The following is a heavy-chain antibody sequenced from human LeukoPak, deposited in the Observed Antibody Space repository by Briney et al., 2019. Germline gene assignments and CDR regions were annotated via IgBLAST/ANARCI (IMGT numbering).Heavy chain of an antibody. J-gene: IGHJ2*01. D-gene: IGHD2-2*02. Sequence: GGSLRLSCAASGFTFSSYWMHWVRQAPGKGLVWVSRINSDGSSTSYADSVKGRFTISRDNAKNSLYLQINSLRAEDTAVYYCARDPGYCSSPTCYMDWYFDLWGRGTLVTVSS. CDR2: INSDGSST. CDR3: ARDPGYCSSPTCYMDWYFDL. V-gene: IGHV3-74*01. CDR1: GFTFSSYW.